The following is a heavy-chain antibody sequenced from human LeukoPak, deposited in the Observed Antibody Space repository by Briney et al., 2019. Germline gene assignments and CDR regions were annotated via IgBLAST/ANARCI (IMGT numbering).Heavy chain of an antibody. CDR3: ARDDGIAVAGRFDY. CDR1: GDRVSSNSAA. D-gene: IGHD6-19*01. J-gene: IGHJ4*02. V-gene: IGHV6-1*01. CDR2: TYYRSKWYN. Sequence: SQTLSLTCALSGDRVSSNSAAWNWIRQSPSRGLEWLGRTYYRSKWYNDYAVSVKSRITINPDTSKNQFSLQLNSVTPEDTAVYYCARDDGIAVAGRFDYWGQGTLVTVSS.